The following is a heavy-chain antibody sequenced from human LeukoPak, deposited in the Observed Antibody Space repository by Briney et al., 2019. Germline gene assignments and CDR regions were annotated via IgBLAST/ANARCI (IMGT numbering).Heavy chain of an antibody. CDR2: ISWNSGSI. D-gene: IGHD2-2*02. J-gene: IGHJ6*03. V-gene: IGHV3-9*01. CDR3: AKQGGDIVVVPAAIRYYFYYYMDV. CDR1: GFTFDYYA. Sequence: GGSLRLSCAASGFTFDYYAMHWVRQAPGKGLEWVSGISWNSGSIGYADSVKGRFTISRDNAKNSLYLQMNSLRAEDTALYYCAKQGGDIVVVPAAIRYYFYYYMDVWGKGTTVTVSS.